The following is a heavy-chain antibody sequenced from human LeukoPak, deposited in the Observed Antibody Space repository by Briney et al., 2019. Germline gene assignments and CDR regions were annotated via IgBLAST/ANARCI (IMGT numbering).Heavy chain of an antibody. CDR3: TRDLMDYDVSTGLHHYYMDV. CDR1: GFTFSGYW. CDR2: IKEDGSER. V-gene: IGHV3-7*01. Sequence: GGSLRLSCAVSGFTFSGYWMTWVRQAPGKGLEWVANIKEDGSERNYVESVRGRFTISRDNAKNTLFLQMNTLRVEDTAVYYCTRDLMDYDVSTGLHHYYMDVWGQGTTVTVSS. D-gene: IGHD3-9*01. J-gene: IGHJ6*02.